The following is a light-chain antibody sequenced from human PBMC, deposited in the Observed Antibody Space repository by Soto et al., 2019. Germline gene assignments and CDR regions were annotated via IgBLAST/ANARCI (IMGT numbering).Light chain of an antibody. J-gene: IGKJ1*01. V-gene: IGKV1-39*01. CDR3: QQSYNTPRT. CDR2: GAS. Sequence: DIRVTQWASSLSASVGDSATIACRASQCLXTNFNWYQQKPGKAPNLLXDGASNLPSGGPPRLSGSGSGTDFTPTISSRLPNDCVTYYFQQSYNTPRTFGQGTKVDI. CDR1: QCLXTN.